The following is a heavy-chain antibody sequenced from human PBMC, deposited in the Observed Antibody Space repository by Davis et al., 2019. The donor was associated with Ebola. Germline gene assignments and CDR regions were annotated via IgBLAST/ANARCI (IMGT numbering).Heavy chain of an antibody. CDR1: GASISSRSYY. J-gene: IGHJ5*02. D-gene: IGHD3-3*01. Sequence: SETLSLTCTVSGASISSRSYYWGWIRQPPGKGLEWVGSFSYGDNTHYYNPSLKSRVTISVDTSKNQFSLKLSSVTAADTAVYYCARRNYDFWSGKDDPWGQGTLVTVSS. CDR3: ARRNYDFWSGKDDP. V-gene: IGHV4-39*07. CDR2: FSYGDNT.